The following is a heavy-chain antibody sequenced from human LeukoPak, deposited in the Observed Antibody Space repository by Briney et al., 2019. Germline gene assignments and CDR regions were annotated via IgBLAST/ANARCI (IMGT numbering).Heavy chain of an antibody. Sequence: SETLSLTCTVSGGSISSGGYYWSWIRQHPGKGLEWIGYIYYSGSTYYNPSLKSRITISIDTSKNQFSLNLSSVNAADTAVYYCARDTGIRGYSYGMAWFDPWGQGTLVTVSS. CDR3: ARDTGIRGYSYGMAWFDP. D-gene: IGHD5-18*01. V-gene: IGHV4-31*03. CDR1: GGSISSGGYY. J-gene: IGHJ5*02. CDR2: IYYSGST.